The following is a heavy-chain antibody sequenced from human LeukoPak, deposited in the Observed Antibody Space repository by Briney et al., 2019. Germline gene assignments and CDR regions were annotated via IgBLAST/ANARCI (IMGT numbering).Heavy chain of an antibody. J-gene: IGHJ4*02. CDR2: ISSSGSTI. V-gene: IGHV3-48*03. CDR3: ARGRAPIDY. Sequence: PGGSLTHSCAASGLTFSNYEVNWVRPAPGEGLEWVSYISSSGSTIYYADSVKGRFTISRDNAKNSLYLQMNNLRAEDTAVYYCARGRAPIDYWGQGTLVTVSS. CDR1: GLTFSNYE.